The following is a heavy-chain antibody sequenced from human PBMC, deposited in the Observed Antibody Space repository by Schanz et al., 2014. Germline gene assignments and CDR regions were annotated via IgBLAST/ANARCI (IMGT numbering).Heavy chain of an antibody. J-gene: IGHJ4*02. CDR2: IVPIAGIT. CDR1: GGTFSSYT. CDR3: ASSGAGYSSSWDFDY. V-gene: IGHV1-69*02. D-gene: IGHD6-13*01. Sequence: QLQLVQSGAEVKKPGSSVKVSCKASGGTFSSYTISWVRQAPGQGLEWMGRIVPIAGITNYAQRFQGRVTITADKSSDTAYMELSSLRSEDTAVYYCASSGAGYSSSWDFDYWGQGTLVTVSS.